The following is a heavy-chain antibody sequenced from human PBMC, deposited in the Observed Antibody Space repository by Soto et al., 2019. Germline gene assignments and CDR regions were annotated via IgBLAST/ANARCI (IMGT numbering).Heavy chain of an antibody. J-gene: IGHJ5*02. CDR2: INYGGST. D-gene: IGHD4-4*01. CDR3: ARADDYKSSWFDP. V-gene: IGHV4-61*01. CDR1: GGSVSSVTYY. Sequence: SETLSLTCIVSGGSVSSVTYYWSWIRQPPGKGLEWIGYINYGGSTNYNPSLKSRVSMPLDTSNNQFSLNLISVTAADTAVYYCARADDYKSSWFDPWGQGTLVTVSS.